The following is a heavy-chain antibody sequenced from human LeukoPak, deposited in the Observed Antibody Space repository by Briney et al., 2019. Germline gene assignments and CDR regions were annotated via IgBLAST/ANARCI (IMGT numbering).Heavy chain of an antibody. Sequence: GGSLRLSCAASGFTFSSYAMHWVRQAPGKGLEWVAVISYDGSNKYYADSVKGRFTISRDNSKNTLYLHMNSLRAEDTAVYYCARDRAYRITLVRGVLDYWGQGTLVTVSS. J-gene: IGHJ4*02. CDR1: GFTFSSYA. V-gene: IGHV3-30*04. CDR3: ARDRAYRITLVRGVLDY. CDR2: ISYDGSNK. D-gene: IGHD3-10*01.